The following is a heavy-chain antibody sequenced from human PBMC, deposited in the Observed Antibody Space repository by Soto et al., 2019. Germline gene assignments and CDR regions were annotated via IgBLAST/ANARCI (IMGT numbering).Heavy chain of an antibody. V-gene: IGHV3-48*01. Sequence: GGSLRLSCVASGFTFSDYNMNWVRQAPGKGLEWVSFISGRSNTIYYADSVKGRFTISRDNAKNSLYLLMNSLRAEDTAVYYCTREGDGSGFFSDFWGQGTLVTVSS. CDR3: TREGDGSGFFSDF. D-gene: IGHD3-22*01. J-gene: IGHJ4*02. CDR2: ISGRSNTI. CDR1: GFTFSDYN.